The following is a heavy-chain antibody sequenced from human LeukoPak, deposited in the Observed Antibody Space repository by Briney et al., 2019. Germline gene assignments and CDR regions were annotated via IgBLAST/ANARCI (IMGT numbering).Heavy chain of an antibody. D-gene: IGHD6-13*01. CDR3: ARQGFSSSWTYYYYYYGMDV. CDR2: INPSGGST. Sequence: ASVKVSCKASGYTFTSYYMHWVRQAPGQGLEWMGIINPSGGSTSYAQKFQGRVTMTRDTSTSTVYMELSSLRSEDTAVYYCARQGFSSSWTYYYYYYGMDVWGQGTTVTVS. J-gene: IGHJ6*02. CDR1: GYTFTSYY. V-gene: IGHV1-46*01.